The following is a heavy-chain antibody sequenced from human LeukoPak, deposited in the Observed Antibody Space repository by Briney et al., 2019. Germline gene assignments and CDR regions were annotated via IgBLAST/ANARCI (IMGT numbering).Heavy chain of an antibody. D-gene: IGHD3-22*01. CDR3: ARLNYYDSSGYYYPWIDY. CDR2: IYYSGST. Sequence: SETLSLTCTVSGGSISSYYWSWIRQPPGKGLEWIGYIYYSGSTNYNPSLKGRVTISVDTSKNQFSLKLSSVTAADTAVYYCARLNYYDSSGYYYPWIDYWGQGTLVTVSS. CDR1: GGSISSYY. J-gene: IGHJ4*02. V-gene: IGHV4-59*01.